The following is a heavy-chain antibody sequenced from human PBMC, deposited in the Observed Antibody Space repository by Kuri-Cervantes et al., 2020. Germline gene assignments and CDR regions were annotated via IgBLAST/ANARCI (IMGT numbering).Heavy chain of an antibody. D-gene: IGHD3-22*01. CDR2: ISWNSGGI. CDR3: ARVRYYYDSSGYYPNWFDP. CDR1: GFTFDDYA. Sequence: GGSLRLSCAASGFTFDDYAMHWVRQAPGKGLEWVSGISWNSGGIGHADSVKGRFTISRDNAKNSLYLQMNSLRAEDTAVYYCARVRYYYDSSGYYPNWFDPLGQGTLVTVSS. J-gene: IGHJ5*02. V-gene: IGHV3-9*01.